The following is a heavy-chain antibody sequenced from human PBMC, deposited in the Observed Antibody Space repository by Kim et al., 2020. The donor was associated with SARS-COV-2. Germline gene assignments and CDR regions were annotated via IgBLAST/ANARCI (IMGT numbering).Heavy chain of an antibody. CDR3: ARNGPDDIFEGYFDL. J-gene: IGHJ2*01. D-gene: IGHD3-9*01. V-gene: IGHV3-7*03. Sequence: ADAGKGRFHISRDNAKNSLDLQMTSLGVEDTAVYYCARNGPDDIFEGYFDLWGRGTLVTVSS.